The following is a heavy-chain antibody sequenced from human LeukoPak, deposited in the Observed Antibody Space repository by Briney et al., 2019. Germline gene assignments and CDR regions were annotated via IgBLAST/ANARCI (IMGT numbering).Heavy chain of an antibody. Sequence: GGSLRLSCAASGFTFSSYSMNWVRQAPGKGLEWVSSISSSSSYKYYADSVKGRFTISRDNAKNSLYLQMNSLRAEDTALYYCAKDSGLLHYDSSGYARGDAFDIWGQGTMVTVSS. CDR3: AKDSGLLHYDSSGYARGDAFDI. D-gene: IGHD3-22*01. CDR1: GFTFSSYS. J-gene: IGHJ3*02. V-gene: IGHV3-21*04. CDR2: ISSSSSYK.